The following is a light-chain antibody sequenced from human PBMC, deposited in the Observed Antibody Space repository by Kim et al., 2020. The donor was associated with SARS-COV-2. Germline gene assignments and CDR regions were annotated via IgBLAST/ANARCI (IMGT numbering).Light chain of an antibody. CDR3: NSRDNSGNHYV. CDR2: GKN. CDR1: SLRNYY. Sequence: SYELTQDPAVSVALGQTIRITCQGDSLRNYYPSWYQQKPGQAPVLVIYGKNNRPSGIPDRFSGSISGTPASLTITGAQAEDEADYYCNSRDNSGNHYVFGTGTKVTVL. J-gene: IGLJ1*01. V-gene: IGLV3-19*01.